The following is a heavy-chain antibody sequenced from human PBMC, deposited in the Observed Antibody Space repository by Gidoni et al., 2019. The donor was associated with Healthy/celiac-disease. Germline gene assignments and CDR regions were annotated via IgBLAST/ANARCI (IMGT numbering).Heavy chain of an antibody. Sequence: QVQLVESGGGVVQPGRSLRLSCAASGFTFSSYAMHWVRQAPGKGLEWVAVISDDGSNKYYADSGKGRFTISRDNSKNTLYLQMNSLRAEDTAVYYCARERRWLLHYFDYWGQGTLVTVSS. J-gene: IGHJ4*02. CDR1: GFTFSSYA. D-gene: IGHD2-15*01. CDR3: ARERRWLLHYFDY. CDR2: ISDDGSNK. V-gene: IGHV3-30-3*01.